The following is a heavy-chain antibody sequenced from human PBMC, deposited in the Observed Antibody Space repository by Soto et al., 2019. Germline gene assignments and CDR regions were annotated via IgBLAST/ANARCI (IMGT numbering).Heavy chain of an antibody. V-gene: IGHV1-46*01. CDR2: IKPSDAGT. J-gene: IGHJ1*01. Sequence: QVQLVQSGAEVKKPGASVKVSCKASGYTFTTFYIHWVRQAPGQGLEWMGIIKPSDAGTTYAQKFQGRITMTRDTSTSTVYMELSSLRSEDTAVYYCARARSPYQDDRSGSVHLWSEYFQHWGQGTLVTVSS. D-gene: IGHD3-22*01. CDR3: ARARSPYQDDRSGSVHLWSEYFQH. CDR1: GYTFTTFY.